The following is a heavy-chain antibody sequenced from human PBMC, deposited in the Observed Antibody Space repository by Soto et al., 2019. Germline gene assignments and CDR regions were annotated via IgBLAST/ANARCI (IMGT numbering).Heavy chain of an antibody. CDR2: ISAYNGNT. CDR3: AIYHLNSYYYGMDV. Sequence: QVQLVQSGAAVKKPGASVKVSCKASGYTFTSYGFSWVRQAPGQGLEWMGWISAYNGNTSYAQKLQGRVTMTTDTSTSSAYMVLRSLRSDYTAVYFCAIYHLNSYYYGMDVWGQGTTVTVSS. CDR1: GYTFTSYG. V-gene: IGHV1-18*01. J-gene: IGHJ6*02.